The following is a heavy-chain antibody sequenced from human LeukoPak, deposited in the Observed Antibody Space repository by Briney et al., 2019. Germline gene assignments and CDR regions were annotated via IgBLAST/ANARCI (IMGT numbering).Heavy chain of an antibody. CDR2: IYTSGST. CDR1: GGSISSYY. Sequence: SETLSLTCTVSGGSISSYYWSWIRQPAGKGLDWIGRIYTSGSTNYNPSLKSRVTMSVDTSKNQFSLKLSSVTAADTAVYYCARGEGLGYCSSTNCSPDHDAFDIWGQGTMVTVSS. CDR3: ARGEGLGYCSSTNCSPDHDAFDI. D-gene: IGHD2-2*01. V-gene: IGHV4-4*07. J-gene: IGHJ3*02.